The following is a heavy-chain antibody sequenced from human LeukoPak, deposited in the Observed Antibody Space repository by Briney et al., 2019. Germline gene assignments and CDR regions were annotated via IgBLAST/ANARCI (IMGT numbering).Heavy chain of an antibody. V-gene: IGHV3-33*06. CDR3: AKELGVPAAGWQIQQ. Sequence: GGSLRLSCGTSGFDFTRHGMHWVRQAPGKGLEWVAVIWHTSMSAFYSDSVKGRFIISRDNSRNTLYLQMSNLRADDTAVYYCAKELGVPAAGWQIQQWGLGTLVTVSS. CDR2: IWHTSMSA. J-gene: IGHJ1*01. CDR1: GFDFTRHG. D-gene: IGHD6-13*01.